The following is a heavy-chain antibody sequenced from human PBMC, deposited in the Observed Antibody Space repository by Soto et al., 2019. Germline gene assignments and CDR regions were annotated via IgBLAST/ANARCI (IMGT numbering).Heavy chain of an antibody. CDR2: ISYDGILK. Sequence: GGSLRLSCEASGFTFSAFGMHWVRQAPGKGLEWVAIISYDGILKYYADPVKGRFTISRDTSKSALYLQMNSLRPEDTAVYYCAREVAGGSYFWGQGTLVTVSS. D-gene: IGHD3-10*01. V-gene: IGHV3-30*03. CDR1: GFTFSAFG. CDR3: AREVAGGSYF. J-gene: IGHJ4*02.